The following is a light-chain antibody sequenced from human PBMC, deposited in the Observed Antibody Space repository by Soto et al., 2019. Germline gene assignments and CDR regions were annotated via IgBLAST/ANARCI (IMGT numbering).Light chain of an antibody. V-gene: IGLV2-23*02. CDR3: CSYAVISTPYV. CDR1: SSDVGSYNP. CDR2: EVS. Sequence: QSVLTQPASVSGSPGQSITISCTGTSSDVGSYNPVSWYQQHPGKAPKLMIYEVSKRPSGVSNRFSGSKSGNTASLTISGLQVGDGAVYYCCSYAVISTPYVLGTGTKVTVL. J-gene: IGLJ1*01.